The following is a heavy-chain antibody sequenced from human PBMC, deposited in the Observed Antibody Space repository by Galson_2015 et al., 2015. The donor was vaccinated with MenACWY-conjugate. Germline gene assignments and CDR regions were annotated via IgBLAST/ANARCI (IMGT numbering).Heavy chain of an antibody. CDR3: AREIVVAPAASWGDYYYGMDV. J-gene: IGHJ6*02. V-gene: IGHV1-3*01. Sequence: KYSQKFQGRVTITSDTSASTAYMELSSLGSEDTAVYYCAREIVVAPAASWGDYYYGMDVWGQGTTVTVSS. D-gene: IGHD2-2*01.